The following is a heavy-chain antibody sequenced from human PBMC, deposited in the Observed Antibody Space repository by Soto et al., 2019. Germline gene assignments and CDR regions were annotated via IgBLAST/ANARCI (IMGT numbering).Heavy chain of an antibody. D-gene: IGHD1-26*01. CDR1: GGSFSGYY. CDR2: INPSASA. J-gene: IGHJ3*02. CDR3: ARGLGGAYLLNGAFDI. Sequence: QVQLQQWGAGLLKPSETLSLTCAVYGGSFSGYYWNWIRQPPGKGLEWMGEINPSASATSNPSLKSRVTISGDMSKHQFSLKVSSVTAADTAVYYCARGLGGAYLLNGAFDIWGQGTMVTVSS. V-gene: IGHV4-34*01.